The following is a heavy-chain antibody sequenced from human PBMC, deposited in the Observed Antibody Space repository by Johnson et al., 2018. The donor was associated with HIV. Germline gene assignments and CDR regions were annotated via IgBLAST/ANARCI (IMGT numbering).Heavy chain of an antibody. CDR3: ARDSVGARGAFDI. CDR2: ISGSGGST. V-gene: IGHV3-23*04. CDR1: GFTFDDYA. Sequence: EMQLVESGGGLVQPGRSLRLSCAASGFTFDDYAMHWVRQAPGKGLEWVSGISGSGGSTYYADSVKGRFTISRDNSKNTLYLQMNSLRAEDTALYYCARDSVGARGAFDIWGQGTMVTVSS. D-gene: IGHD1-26*01. J-gene: IGHJ3*02.